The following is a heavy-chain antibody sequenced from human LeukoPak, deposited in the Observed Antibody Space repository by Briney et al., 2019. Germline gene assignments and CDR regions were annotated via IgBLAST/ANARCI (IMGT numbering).Heavy chain of an antibody. CDR2: IVVGSCNT. CDR1: GFTFTSSA. Sequence: SVKVSCKASGFTFTSSAVQWVQQARGQRLEWIGWIVVGSCNTNYAQKFQERVTITRDMSTSTAYMELSSLRSEDTAVYYCARESGDDYGAKGEMIDPWGQGTLVTVSS. D-gene: IGHD4-17*01. CDR3: ARESGDDYGAKGEMIDP. V-gene: IGHV1-58*01. J-gene: IGHJ5*02.